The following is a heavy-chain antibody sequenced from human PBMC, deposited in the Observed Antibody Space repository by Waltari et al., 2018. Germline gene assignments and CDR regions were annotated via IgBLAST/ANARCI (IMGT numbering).Heavy chain of an antibody. V-gene: IGHV4-4*07. J-gene: IGHJ6*03. CDR1: GGSLISYY. CDR2: IYPGATP. Sequence: QVQLQESGPGLVKPSETLSLTCTVSGGSLISYYWRWIRQPAGKGLEWIGRIYPGATPYYNPSLQTRIMMSVDTSQNQFSLKLSSVTAADTAVYYCARIYGSGTFIYMDVWGKGTTVTVSS. CDR3: ARIYGSGTFIYMDV. D-gene: IGHD3-10*01.